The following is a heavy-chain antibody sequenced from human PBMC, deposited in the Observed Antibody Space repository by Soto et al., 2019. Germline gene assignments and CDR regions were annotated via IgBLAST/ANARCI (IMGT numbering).Heavy chain of an antibody. V-gene: IGHV3-23*01. J-gene: IGHJ4*02. D-gene: IGHD3-22*01. CDR2: ISGSGGST. CDR1: GFTFSSYA. CDR3: AKHHDSSGYYYPY. Sequence: EVQLLESGGGLVQPGGSLRLSCAASGFTFSSYAMSWVRQAPGKGLEWVSAISGSGGSTYYADSVKVRFTISRDNSDSTLYLQMKSRRAEDTAVYYCAKHHDSSGYYYPYWGQGTLVTVSS.